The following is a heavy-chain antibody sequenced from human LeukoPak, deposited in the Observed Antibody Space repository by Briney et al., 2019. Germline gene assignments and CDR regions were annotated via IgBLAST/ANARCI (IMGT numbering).Heavy chain of an antibody. Sequence: GASVKVSCKASGGTFSSYAISWVRQAPGQGLEWMGGIIPIFGTANYAQKFQGRVTITTDESTSTAYMELSSLRSEDTAVYYCASRSGYRSSEKDQLDYWGQGTLVTVSS. J-gene: IGHJ4*02. CDR1: GGTFSSYA. CDR3: ASRSGYRSSEKDQLDY. V-gene: IGHV1-69*05. CDR2: IIPIFGTA. D-gene: IGHD2-2*01.